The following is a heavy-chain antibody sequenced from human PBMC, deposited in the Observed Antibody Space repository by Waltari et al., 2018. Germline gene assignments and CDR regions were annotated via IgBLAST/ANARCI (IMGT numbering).Heavy chain of an antibody. CDR2: ISYDGRNA. D-gene: IGHD2-2*01. CDR1: GFTFSSYG. J-gene: IGHJ6*03. Sequence: QMQLVESGGGVVQPGGSLRLTCAASGFTFSSYGMHWVRQAPGKGVEGVAFISYDGRNAYYADAVKGRFTISRDNSKNTLSLHMNSLRPEETAVYYCAKDGSFVVVPEAMFDYYMDVWGKGTTVSVSS. V-gene: IGHV3-30*02. CDR3: AKDGSFVVVPEAMFDYYMDV.